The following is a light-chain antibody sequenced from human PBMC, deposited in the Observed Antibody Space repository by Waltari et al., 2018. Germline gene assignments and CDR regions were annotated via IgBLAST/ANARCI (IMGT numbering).Light chain of an antibody. Sequence: PGQSITISCTGTSSDVGGYNYVSWYQQHPGKAPKLMIDEVSNRPSGVSNRFSGSQSGNTASLTSSGLQAEDEADYYCSSYTSSSTLVFGGGTKLTVL. CDR2: EVS. CDR3: SSYTSSSTLV. CDR1: SSDVGGYNY. J-gene: IGLJ2*01. V-gene: IGLV2-14*01.